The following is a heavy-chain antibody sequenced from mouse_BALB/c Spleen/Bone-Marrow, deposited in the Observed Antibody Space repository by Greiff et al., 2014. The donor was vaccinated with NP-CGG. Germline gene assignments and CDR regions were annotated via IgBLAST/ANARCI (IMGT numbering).Heavy chain of an antibody. CDR1: GYTFTSYT. CDR2: ITPNSDHT. CDR3: SRSTFAHVMDS. V-gene: IGHV1-4*01. J-gene: IGHJ4*01. Sequence: QVQLKHSGAELARPGASVKMSCKASGYTFTSYTMHWVKQRPGQGLEWIGYITPNSDHTNYNQKFKDRATLTADKSSSTAYMQLSSLTSEDSAIYYCSRSTFAHVMDSWGQGTSVTVSS. D-gene: IGHD4-1*02.